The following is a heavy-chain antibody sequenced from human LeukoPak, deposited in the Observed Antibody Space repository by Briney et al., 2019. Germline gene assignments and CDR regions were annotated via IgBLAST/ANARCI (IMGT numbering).Heavy chain of an antibody. D-gene: IGHD2-15*01. V-gene: IGHV3-7*01. J-gene: IGHJ4*02. Sequence: PGGSLRLSCAASGFTFNTYWMNWVRQAPGKGLEWVANIKKDGSEKYYEDSVKGRFTISRDNAKNSLYLQMNSLRAEDTAVYYCARDVRGGHFDYWGQGTLVTVSS. CDR2: IKKDGSEK. CDR3: ARDVRGGHFDY. CDR1: GFTFNTYW.